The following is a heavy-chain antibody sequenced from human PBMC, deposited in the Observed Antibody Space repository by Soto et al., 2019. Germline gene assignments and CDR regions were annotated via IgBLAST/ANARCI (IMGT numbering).Heavy chain of an antibody. J-gene: IGHJ6*02. Sequence: SGPTLVNPTQTLTLTCTFSGFSLSTSGMCVSWIRQPPGKALEWLALIDWDDDKYYSTSLKTRLTISKDTSKNQVVLTMTNMDPVDTATYYCARIRRYYYYSSGGLTYYYYYGMDVWGQGTTVTVSS. D-gene: IGHD3-22*01. CDR1: GFSLSTSGMC. CDR2: IDWDDDK. CDR3: ARIRRYYYYSSGGLTYYYYYGMDV. V-gene: IGHV2-70*01.